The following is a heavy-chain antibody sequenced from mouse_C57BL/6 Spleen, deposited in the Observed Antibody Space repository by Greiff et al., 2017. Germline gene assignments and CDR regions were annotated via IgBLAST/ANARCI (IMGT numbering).Heavy chain of an antibody. V-gene: IGHV5-17*01. J-gene: IGHJ2*01. CDR3: ASGYPALDY. Sequence: EVQLLQSGGGLVKPGGSLKLSCAASGFTFKDDCMHWVRQAPEEGLEWVACIGPDSGAMYYASKVQGRVTISRDTADNTVYLQMTSLRSEDTAVYYCASGYPALDYWGQGTTLTVSS. CDR2: IGPDSGAM. CDR1: GFTFKDDC. D-gene: IGHD1-2*01.